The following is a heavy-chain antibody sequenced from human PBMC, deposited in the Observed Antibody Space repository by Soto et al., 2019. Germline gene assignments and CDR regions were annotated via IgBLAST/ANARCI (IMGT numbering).Heavy chain of an antibody. CDR2: VHHCGIT. CDR1: GGSFTDYD. Sequence: SETLSLTCALFGGSFTDYDWGWVRQSPGKGLEWIGEVHHCGITRYNPSLMGRVTISVDTSKNQYFLKLTSVTAADTAVYFCVRVSDSWGQGIQVTVSS. CDR3: VRVSDS. D-gene: IGHD2-21*01. J-gene: IGHJ5*02. V-gene: IGHV4-34*01.